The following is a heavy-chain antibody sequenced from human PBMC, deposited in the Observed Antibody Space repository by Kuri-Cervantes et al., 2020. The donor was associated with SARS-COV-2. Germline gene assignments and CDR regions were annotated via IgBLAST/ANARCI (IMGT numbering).Heavy chain of an antibody. J-gene: IGHJ4*02. Sequence: SETLSLTCTVSGGSISSYYWSWIRQPPGKGLEWIGYIYYSGSTNYNPSLKSRVTISVDTSKNQFSLKLSSVTAADTAVYYCATETGYCSGGSCYPFDYWGQGTLVTVSS. D-gene: IGHD2-15*01. CDR3: ATETGYCSGGSCYPFDY. V-gene: IGHV4-59*08. CDR1: GGSISSYY. CDR2: IYYSGST.